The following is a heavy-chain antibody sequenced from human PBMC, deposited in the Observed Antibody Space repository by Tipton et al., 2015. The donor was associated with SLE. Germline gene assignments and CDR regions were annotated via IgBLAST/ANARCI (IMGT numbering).Heavy chain of an antibody. D-gene: IGHD3-22*01. CDR2: INHSGST. CDR1: GGSFSGYY. Sequence: TLSLTCAVYGGSFSGYYWSWIRQPPGKGLEWIGEINHSGSTNYNPSLKSRVTISVDTSKNQFSLKLSSVTAADTAVYYCARLYYDSSAWGQGTLVTVSS. CDR3: ARLYYDSSA. V-gene: IGHV4-34*01. J-gene: IGHJ5*02.